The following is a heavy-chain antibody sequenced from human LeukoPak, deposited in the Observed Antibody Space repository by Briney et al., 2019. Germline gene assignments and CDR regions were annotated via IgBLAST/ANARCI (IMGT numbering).Heavy chain of an antibody. Sequence: GASVKVSCKASGYTFTSYYMHWVRQAPGQGLEWMGIINPSGGSTSYAQKFQGRVTMARDTSTSTVYMELSSLRSKDTAVYYCARPIAAAGLFDYWGQGTLVTVSS. J-gene: IGHJ4*02. D-gene: IGHD6-13*01. CDR2: INPSGGST. CDR3: ARPIAAAGLFDY. V-gene: IGHV1-46*01. CDR1: GYTFTSYY.